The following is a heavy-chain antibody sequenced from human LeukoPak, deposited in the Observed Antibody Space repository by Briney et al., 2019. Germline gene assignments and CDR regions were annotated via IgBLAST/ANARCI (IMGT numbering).Heavy chain of an antibody. CDR2: IYYSGST. CDR1: GGSFSGYY. Sequence: SETLSLTCAVYGGSFSGYYWSWIRQPPGKGLEWIGYIYYSGSTNYNPSLKSRVTISVDTSKNQFSLKLSSVTAADTAVYYCARRGRIAVDYWGQGTLVTVSS. CDR3: ARRGRIAVDY. J-gene: IGHJ4*02. D-gene: IGHD6-13*01. V-gene: IGHV4-59*08.